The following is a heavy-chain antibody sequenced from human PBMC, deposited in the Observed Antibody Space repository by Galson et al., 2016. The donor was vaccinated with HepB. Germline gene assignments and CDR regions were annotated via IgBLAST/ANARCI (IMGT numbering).Heavy chain of an antibody. J-gene: IGHJ4*02. CDR2: IVIGNGNT. CDR3: AVDDYGDSSPDY. V-gene: IGHV1-58*01. D-gene: IGHD4-17*01. CDR1: GFAFSTSV. Sequence: SVKVSCKASGFAFSTSVVQWVRQARGQPLEWIGWIVIGNGNTNYAHKFQEGVTLTRDVSTSTAYMELSSLRSEDTAMYYCAVDDYGDSSPDYWGQGTLVTVSS.